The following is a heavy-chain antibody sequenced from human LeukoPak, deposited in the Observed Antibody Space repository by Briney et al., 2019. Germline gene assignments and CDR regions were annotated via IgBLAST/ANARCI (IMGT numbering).Heavy chain of an antibody. CDR2: IYYSGST. D-gene: IGHD3-22*01. J-gene: IGHJ4*02. Sequence: PSETLSLTCTVSGGSISSSSYYWGWIRQPPGKGLEWIGSIYYSGSTYYNPSLKSRVTISVNTSKNQFSLKLSSVTAADTAVYYCARDSSGYYYTFDYWGQGTLVTVSS. V-gene: IGHV4-39*01. CDR3: ARDSSGYYYTFDY. CDR1: GGSISSSSYY.